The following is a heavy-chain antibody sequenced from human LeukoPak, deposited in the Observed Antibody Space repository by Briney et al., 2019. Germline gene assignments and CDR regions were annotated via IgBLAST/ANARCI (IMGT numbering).Heavy chain of an antibody. J-gene: IGHJ6*03. D-gene: IGHD6-13*01. CDR2: ISSSSSTI. CDR1: GFTFSSYS. CDR3: ARDPSSWYYYYMDV. V-gene: IGHV3-48*01. Sequence: PGGSLRLSCAASGFTFSSYSTNWVRQAPGKGLEWVSYISSSSSTIYYADSVKGRFTISRDDAKNSLYLQMNSLRAEDTAVYYCARDPSSWYYYYMDVWGKGTTVTVSS.